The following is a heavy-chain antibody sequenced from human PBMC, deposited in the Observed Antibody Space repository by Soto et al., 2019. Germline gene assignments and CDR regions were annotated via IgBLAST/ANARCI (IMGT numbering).Heavy chain of an antibody. CDR1: GFRFSDHS. Sequence: GGSLRLSCVASGFRFSDHSMNWVRQAPGKGLEWVSYITSSGDSIYYADSVKGRFTVSRDNAKNSLFLQMNSLRDEGTAVYYCARLPKGSRVTSWGQGTLVTVSS. D-gene: IGHD4-17*01. CDR2: ITSSGDSI. V-gene: IGHV3-48*02. J-gene: IGHJ4*02. CDR3: ARLPKGSRVTS.